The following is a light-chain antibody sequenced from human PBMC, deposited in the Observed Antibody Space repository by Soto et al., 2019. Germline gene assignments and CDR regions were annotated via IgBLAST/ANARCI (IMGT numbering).Light chain of an antibody. J-gene: IGLJ2*01. Sequence: QSVLTQPASVSGSPGQSITISCTGTSSDVGTYNYVSWYQQHPGKAPKLIIYEVSKRPSGVSNRFSGSKSGNTASLTISGLQAEDEVDYYCSSYTTTNTRVVFGGGTKLTVL. V-gene: IGLV2-14*01. CDR3: SSYTTTNTRVV. CDR1: SSDVGTYNY. CDR2: EVS.